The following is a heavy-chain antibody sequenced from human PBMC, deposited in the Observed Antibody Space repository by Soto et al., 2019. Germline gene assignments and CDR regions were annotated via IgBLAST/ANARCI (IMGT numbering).Heavy chain of an antibody. Sequence: SGKVSCKASGFTFTSSAVQWVRQARGQRLEWIGWIVVGSCNTNYAQKFQERVTITSDMSTSTAYMELSSLRSEDTAVYYFAAVDYDYVWGFYRWSSYDYWGQGTLVTVS. CDR2: IVVGSCNT. D-gene: IGHD3-16*02. J-gene: IGHJ4*02. V-gene: IGHV1-58*01. CDR3: AAVDYDYVWGFYRWSSYDY. CDR1: GFTFTSSA.